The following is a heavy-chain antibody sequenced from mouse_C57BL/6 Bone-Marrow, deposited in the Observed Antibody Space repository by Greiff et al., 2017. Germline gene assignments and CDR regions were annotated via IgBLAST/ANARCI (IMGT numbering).Heavy chain of an antibody. CDR3: THDGYYKGFAY. J-gene: IGHJ3*01. V-gene: IGHV14-4*01. CDR1: GFNFKDDY. Sequence: VQLQQSGAELVRPGASVKFSCTASGFNFKDDYMHWVKQRPEQGLEWIGWIDPENGATEYASKFKGKATITADTSSNTAYLQLSSLTSEDTAVYYCTHDGYYKGFAYWGQGTLVTVSA. D-gene: IGHD2-3*01. CDR2: IDPENGAT.